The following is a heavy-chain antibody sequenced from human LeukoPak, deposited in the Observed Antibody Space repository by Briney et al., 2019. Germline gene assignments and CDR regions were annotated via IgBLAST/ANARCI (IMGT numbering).Heavy chain of an antibody. D-gene: IGHD2-2*01. CDR3: ARQPRGEYQLPQDY. J-gene: IGHJ4*02. V-gene: IGHV3-74*01. Sequence: PGGSLRLSCAASGFTFSSYWMHWVRQAPGKGLVWVSRINSDGSSTSYADSVKGRFSISRDNSKNTLYLQMNSLRAEDTAVYYCARQPRGEYQLPQDYWGQGTLVTVSS. CDR1: GFTFSSYW. CDR2: INSDGSST.